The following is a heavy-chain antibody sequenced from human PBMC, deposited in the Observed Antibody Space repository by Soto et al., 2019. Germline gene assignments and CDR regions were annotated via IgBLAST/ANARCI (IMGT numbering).Heavy chain of an antibody. V-gene: IGHV1-8*01. CDR2: MNPNSGNT. J-gene: IGHJ6*02. D-gene: IGHD6-13*01. Sequence: QVQLVQTGAEVKKPGASVKVSCKASGYTFTSYDINWVRQATGQGLEWMGWMNPNSGNTGYAQKFQGRVTMTRNTSISTAYMELSSLRSEDTDVYYCSRRSSSWYGYYYYGMDVWGQVTTVTVSS. CDR3: SRRSSSWYGYYYYGMDV. CDR1: GYTFTSYD.